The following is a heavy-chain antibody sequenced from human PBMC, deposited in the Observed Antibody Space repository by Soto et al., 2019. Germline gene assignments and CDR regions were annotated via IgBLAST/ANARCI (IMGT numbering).Heavy chain of an antibody. D-gene: IGHD6-19*01. V-gene: IGHV1-8*01. J-gene: IGHJ4*02. CDR2: MNPNSGNT. CDR1: GYTFTSYD. CDR3: ARSESSGWLD. Sequence: ASVKVSCKASGYTFTSYDINWVRQATGQGLEWMGWMNPNSGNTGYAQKFQGRVTITADKSTSTAYMELSSLRSEDTAVYYCARSESSGWLDWGQGTLVTVSS.